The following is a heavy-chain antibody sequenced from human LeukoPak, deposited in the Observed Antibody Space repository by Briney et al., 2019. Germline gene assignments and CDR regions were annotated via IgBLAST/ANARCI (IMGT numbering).Heavy chain of an antibody. J-gene: IGHJ4*02. CDR3: ARGDYDFWSGYSSFDWF. D-gene: IGHD3-3*01. Sequence: GGSLRLSCAASGFTFSSYAMLWVRQAPGKGLEWVAVISYDGSNKYYADSVKGRFTISRDNSKNTLYLQMNSLRAEDTAVYYCARGDYDFWSGYSSFDWFWGQGTLVTVSS. CDR1: GFTFSSYA. CDR2: ISYDGSNK. V-gene: IGHV3-30-3*01.